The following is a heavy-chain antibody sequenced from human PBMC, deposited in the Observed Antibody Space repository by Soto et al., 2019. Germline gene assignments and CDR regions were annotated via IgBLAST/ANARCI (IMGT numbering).Heavy chain of an antibody. D-gene: IGHD3-22*01. CDR2: INHSGST. CDR3: ARDYYDSSGYFFGAYYFDY. Sequence: SETLSLTCAVYGGSFSGYYWSWIRQPPGKGLEWIGEINHSGSTNYNPSLKSRVTISVDTSKNQFSLKLSSVTAADTAVYYCARDYYDSSGYFFGAYYFDYWGQGTLVTVSS. V-gene: IGHV4-34*01. J-gene: IGHJ4*02. CDR1: GGSFSGYY.